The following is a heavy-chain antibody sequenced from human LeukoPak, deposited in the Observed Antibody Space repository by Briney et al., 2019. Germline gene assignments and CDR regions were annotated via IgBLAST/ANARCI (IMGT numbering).Heavy chain of an antibody. CDR3: ARDRGGYYYGMDV. Sequence: PGGSLRLSCAASGFTFSSYSMNWVRQAPGKGLEWVSYISSSSTTIYYADSVKGRFTISRDNAKNSLYLQMNSLRAEDTAVYYCARDRGGYYYGMDVWGQGTTVTVSS. CDR1: GFTFSSYS. J-gene: IGHJ6*02. CDR2: ISSSSTTI. V-gene: IGHV3-48*01. D-gene: IGHD3-10*01.